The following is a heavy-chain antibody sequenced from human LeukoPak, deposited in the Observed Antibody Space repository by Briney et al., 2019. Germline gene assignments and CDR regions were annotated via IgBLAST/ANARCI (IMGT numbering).Heavy chain of an antibody. CDR1: GGSISSGGYY. J-gene: IGHJ4*02. V-gene: IGHV4-31*03. CDR2: IYHSGST. D-gene: IGHD1-26*01. CDR3: ARVVGPGSSIDF. Sequence: PSQTLSLTCSVSGGSISSGGYYWSWIRQHPGKGLEWIGNIYHSGSTYYNPLLNSRVSISVDTSKNQFSLNVSSVNAADTAVYYCARVVGPGSSIDFWGQGALATVSS.